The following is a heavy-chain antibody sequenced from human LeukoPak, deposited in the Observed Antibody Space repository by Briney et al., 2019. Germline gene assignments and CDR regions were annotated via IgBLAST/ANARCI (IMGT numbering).Heavy chain of an antibody. CDR1: GFTFNKHW. V-gene: IGHV3-7*01. CDR3: AGDFDY. J-gene: IGHJ4*02. Sequence: GGSLRLSCAASGFTFNKHWMNWVRQAPGKGLEWVANIKQGGSEKYYVDSVKGRFTISRDNAKNSLYLQMNSLRSEDTAIYYCAGDFDYWGQGALVTVSS. CDR2: IKQGGSEK.